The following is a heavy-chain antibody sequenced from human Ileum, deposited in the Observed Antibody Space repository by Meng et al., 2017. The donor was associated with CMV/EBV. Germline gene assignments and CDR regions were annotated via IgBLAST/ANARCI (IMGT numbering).Heavy chain of an antibody. CDR3: AKDRSDIVVVPAASGPKLGMDV. CDR2: IRYDGSNK. D-gene: IGHD2-2*01. J-gene: IGHJ6*02. Sequence: GESLKISCAASGFTFSSYGMHWVRQAPGKGLEWVAFIRYDGSNKYYADSVKGRFTISRDNSKNTLYLQMNSLRAEDTAVYYCAKDRSDIVVVPAASGPKLGMDVWGQGTTVTVSS. V-gene: IGHV3-30*02. CDR1: GFTFSSYG.